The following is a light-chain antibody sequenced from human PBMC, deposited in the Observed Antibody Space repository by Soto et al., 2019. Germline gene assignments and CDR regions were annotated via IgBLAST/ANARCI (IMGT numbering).Light chain of an antibody. Sequence: EVLMTQSPATLSVSPGERATLSCRASQSVSGKLAWYQQKPGQAPRLLIYDASTRATGIPARFSGSGSGTEFTLTISRLEPEDFAVYHCQQYGDSPLTFGGGTKVDIK. CDR3: QQYGDSPLT. J-gene: IGKJ4*01. CDR2: DAS. CDR1: QSVSGK. V-gene: IGKV3-15*01.